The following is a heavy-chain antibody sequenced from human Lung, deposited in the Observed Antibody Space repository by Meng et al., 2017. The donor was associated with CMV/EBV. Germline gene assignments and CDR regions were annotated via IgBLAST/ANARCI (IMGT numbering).Heavy chain of an antibody. CDR2: INPSGGSS. CDR1: GYTFNTYY. CDR3: ARVSKGGSYRFNP. Sequence: VRSGVEWKKPGASGRVSCKASGYTFNTYYMHWVRQAPGQGLEWMGVINPSGGSSIYAQRFQGRVTMTSDTSTTTVYMDLSSLRSEGTAVYYCARVSKGGSYRFNPWGQGTLVTVSS. D-gene: IGHD1-26*01. V-gene: IGHV1-46*02. J-gene: IGHJ5*02.